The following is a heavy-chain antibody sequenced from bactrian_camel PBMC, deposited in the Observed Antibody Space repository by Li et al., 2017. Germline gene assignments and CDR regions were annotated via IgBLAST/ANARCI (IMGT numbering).Heavy chain of an antibody. J-gene: IGHJ2*01. CDR3: AADVAYYSDYTTPPCWPMRRDVTYLSV. CDR1: GFTFSSWY. V-gene: IGHV3-2*01. D-gene: IGHD4*01. Sequence: HVQLVESGGGLVQPGGSLQLSCTASGFTFSSWYMSWVRQAPGEGLEWVASIYTAGGSTYYADSVKGRFTISRHNSGKTMYLQMTGLKSEDTAVYYCAADVAYYSDYTTPPCWPMRRDVTYLSVWGQGTQVTVS. CDR2: IYTAGGST.